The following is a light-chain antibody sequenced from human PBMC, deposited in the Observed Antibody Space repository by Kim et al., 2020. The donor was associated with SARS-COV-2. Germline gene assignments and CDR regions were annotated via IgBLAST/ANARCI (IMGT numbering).Light chain of an antibody. CDR2: DAS. CDR3: HHRSDWPLT. J-gene: IGKJ4*01. CDR1: QSVHTF. Sequence: EIVLTQSPATLSCSPGEGAPLSCRASQSVHTFLAWYQQNPGQAPSLLIYDASNRATGVPARFTGSGSGTDFTLTISSLEPEDFAVYYCHHRSDWPLTFGGGTKVEIK. V-gene: IGKV3-11*01.